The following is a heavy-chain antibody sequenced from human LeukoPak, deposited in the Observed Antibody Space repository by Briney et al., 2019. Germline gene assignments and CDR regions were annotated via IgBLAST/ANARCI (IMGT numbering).Heavy chain of an antibody. CDR3: ARRQGTTLNFDY. CDR2: INAYNGNT. CDR1: GYTVSSYG. D-gene: IGHD1-1*01. J-gene: IGHJ4*02. Sequence: ASVKVSCKASGYTVSSYGFSWVRQAPGQGLEWMGWINAYNGNTNYAQNLQGRVTMTTDTSTSTAYMELRSLRSDDTAVYYCARRQGTTLNFDYWGQGTLVTVSS. V-gene: IGHV1-18*01.